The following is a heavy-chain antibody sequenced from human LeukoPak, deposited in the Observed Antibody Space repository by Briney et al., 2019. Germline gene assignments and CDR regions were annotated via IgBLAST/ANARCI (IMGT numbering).Heavy chain of an antibody. D-gene: IGHD3-3*01. CDR2: ISYDGSNK. CDR3: ARDPSLGVAPPRLEPFFDY. Sequence: GGSLRLSCAASGFTFSSYAMHWVRQAPGKGLEWVAVISYDGSNKYYADSVKGRFTISRDNSKNTLYLQMNSLRAEDTAVYYCARDPSLGVAPPRLEPFFDYWGQGTLVIVSS. V-gene: IGHV3-30*01. CDR1: GFTFSSYA. J-gene: IGHJ4*02.